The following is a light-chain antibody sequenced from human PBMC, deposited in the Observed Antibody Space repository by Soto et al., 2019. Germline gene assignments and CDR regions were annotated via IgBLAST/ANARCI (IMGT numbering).Light chain of an antibody. CDR3: QQSYSTPAT. J-gene: IGKJ1*01. CDR2: AAS. V-gene: IGKV1-39*01. Sequence: DIQMTQSPSSLSASVGDRVTITCRASQSISSYLNWYQQKPGKAPKLLIYAASSLQSGVPSSFSGSGSGTDFTLTISSLQPEDFATYYCQQSYSTPATFGKGTKV. CDR1: QSISSY.